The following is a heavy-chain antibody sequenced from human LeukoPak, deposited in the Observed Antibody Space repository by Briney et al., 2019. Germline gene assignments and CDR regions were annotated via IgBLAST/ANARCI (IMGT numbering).Heavy chain of an antibody. V-gene: IGHV3-30*04. CDR2: ISYDGSNK. J-gene: IGHJ4*02. CDR3: ATSIAVH. CDR1: GFTFSSYA. Sequence: GGSLRLSCAASGFTFSSYAMHWVRQAPGKGLEWVAVISYDGSNKYYADSVKGRFTISRDNSKNTLYLQMNSLRAEDTAMYYCATSIAVHWGQGTLVTVSS. D-gene: IGHD6-19*01.